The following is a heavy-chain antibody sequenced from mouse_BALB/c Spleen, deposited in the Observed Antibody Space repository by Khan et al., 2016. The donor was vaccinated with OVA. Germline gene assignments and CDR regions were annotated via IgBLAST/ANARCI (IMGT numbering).Heavy chain of an antibody. Sequence: QVQLQQPGAELARPGASVKLSCKASGYTFSDYYINWVKQRTGQGLEWIGEIYPGRGNTYYNEKFKGKATLTADKSSSTAYMQFSSLTSEESAVYFCARSGSGSFLYWGQGTLVTVSA. CDR1: GYTFSDYY. J-gene: IGHJ3*01. CDR3: ARSGSGSFLY. CDR2: IYPGRGNT. V-gene: IGHV1-77*01. D-gene: IGHD2-2*01.